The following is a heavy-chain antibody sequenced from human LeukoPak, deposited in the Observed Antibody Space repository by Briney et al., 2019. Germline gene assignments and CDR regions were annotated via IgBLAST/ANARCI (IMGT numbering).Heavy chain of an antibody. V-gene: IGHV3-30*03. CDR3: ARNDYAPTFDY. J-gene: IGHJ4*02. CDR1: GFTFSTYG. Sequence: GGSLRLSCAASGFTFSTYGMHWVRQAPGKGLEWVAVISYDGSNKYYADSVKGRFTISRDNSKNTLYLQMNSLRAEDTAVYYCARNDYAPTFDYWGQGTLVTVSS. CDR2: ISYDGSNK. D-gene: IGHD4-17*01.